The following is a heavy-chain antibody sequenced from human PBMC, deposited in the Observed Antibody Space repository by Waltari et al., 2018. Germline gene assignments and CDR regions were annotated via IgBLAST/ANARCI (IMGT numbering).Heavy chain of an antibody. V-gene: IGHV1-69*05. J-gene: IGHJ4*02. CDR1: GGTFSSDA. CDR3: ARGAVRGVIPHALDY. CDR2: IIPIFGTA. Sequence: QVQLVQSGAEGKKPGSSVKVSCKASGGTFSSDANSWGRQAAGQGIEWMGGIIPIFGTANYAQKFQGRVTITTDESTSTAYMELSSLRSEATAVYYCARGAVRGVIPHALDYWGQGTLVTVSS. D-gene: IGHD3-10*01.